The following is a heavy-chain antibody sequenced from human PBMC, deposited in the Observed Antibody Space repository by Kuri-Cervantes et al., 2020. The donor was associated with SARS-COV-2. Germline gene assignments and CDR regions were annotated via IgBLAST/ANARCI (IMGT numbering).Heavy chain of an antibody. CDR3: ARASNDFWSGNYFDY. CDR1: GYTFTSYY. D-gene: IGHD3-3*01. Sequence: ASVKVSCKASGYTFTSYYMHWARQAPGQGLERVGWINPDTGNTNYAQKFQGRVTMTRDTSISTAYMEMSRLRSDDTAVYYCARASNDFWSGNYFDYWGQGPLVTVSS. J-gene: IGHJ4*02. V-gene: IGHV1-2*02. CDR2: INPDTGNT.